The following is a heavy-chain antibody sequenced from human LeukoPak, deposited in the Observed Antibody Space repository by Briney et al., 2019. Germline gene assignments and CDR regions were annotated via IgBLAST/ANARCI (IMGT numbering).Heavy chain of an antibody. J-gene: IGHJ4*02. D-gene: IGHD1-26*01. CDR1: GGSFSGYY. CDR2: INHSGST. CDR3: ARGGGSYRKRFDY. V-gene: IGHV4-34*01. Sequence: SETLSLTCAVYGGSFSGYYWSWIRQPPGKGLEWIGEINHSGSTNYNPSLKSRVTISVDTSKYQFSLKLSSVTAADTAVYYCARGGGSYRKRFDYWGQGTLVTVSS.